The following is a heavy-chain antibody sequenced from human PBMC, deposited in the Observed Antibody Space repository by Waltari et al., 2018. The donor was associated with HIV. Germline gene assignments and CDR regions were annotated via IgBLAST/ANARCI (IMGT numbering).Heavy chain of an antibody. V-gene: IGHV1-18*01. CDR2: SSAYNGNT. J-gene: IGHJ4*02. CDR1: GYTFTSYG. Sequence: QVQLVQSGAEVKKPGASVQVSCKASGYTFTSYGLSWVRQAPGQGLEWMGWSSAYNGNTNYAQKLQGRVTMTTDTSTSTAYMELRSLRSDDTAVYYCARDKGRSSSWYYPIVPYRFDYWGQGTLVTVSS. CDR3: ARDKGRSSSWYYPIVPYRFDY. D-gene: IGHD6-13*01.